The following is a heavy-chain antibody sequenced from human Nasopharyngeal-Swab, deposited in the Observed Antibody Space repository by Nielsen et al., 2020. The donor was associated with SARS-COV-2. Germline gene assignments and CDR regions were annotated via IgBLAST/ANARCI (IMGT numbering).Heavy chain of an antibody. D-gene: IGHD6-19*01. CDR1: GGSFSGYY. CDR2: IYTSGST. V-gene: IGHV4-59*10. J-gene: IGHJ2*01. CDR3: ARQPRYSSGWYRYFDL. Sequence: GSLRLSCGVYGGSFSGYYWSWIRQPAGKGLEWIGRIYTSGSTNYNPSLKSRVTMSVDTSKNQFSLKLSSVTAADTAVYYCARQPRYSSGWYRYFDLWGRGTLVTVSS.